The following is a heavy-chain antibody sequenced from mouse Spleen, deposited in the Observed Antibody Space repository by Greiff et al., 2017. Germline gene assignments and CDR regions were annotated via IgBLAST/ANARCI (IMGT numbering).Heavy chain of an antibody. D-gene: IGHD3-1*01. CDR1: GFSLTSYG. Sequence: QVQLKESGPGLVQPSQSLSITCTVSGFSLTSYGVHWVRQSPGKGLEWLGVIWSGGSTDYNAAFISRLSISKDNSKSQVFFKMNSLQADDTAIYYCARNEGSSGYGYAMDYWGQGTSVTVSS. V-gene: IGHV2-2*01. CDR2: IWSGGST. J-gene: IGHJ4*01. CDR3: ARNEGSSGYGYAMDY.